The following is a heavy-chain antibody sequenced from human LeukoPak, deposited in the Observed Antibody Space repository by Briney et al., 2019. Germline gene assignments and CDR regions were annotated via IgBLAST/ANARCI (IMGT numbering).Heavy chain of an antibody. D-gene: IGHD5-18*01. CDR1: GFTFSSYA. CDR3: AKEAGIVKGWIQLWHAFDD. V-gene: IGHV3-30*02. Sequence: PGGSLRLSCAASGFTFSSYAMHWVRQAPGKGLEWVAVLRSDGSKKYYADSVTGRFNISRDNSKNTLFLQMNSLRAEDTAVYYCAKEAGIVKGWIQLWHAFDDWGQGTLVTVSS. CDR2: LRSDGSKK. J-gene: IGHJ4*02.